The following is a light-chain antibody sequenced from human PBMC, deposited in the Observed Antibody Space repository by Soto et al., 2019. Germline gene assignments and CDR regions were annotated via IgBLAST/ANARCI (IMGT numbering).Light chain of an antibody. V-gene: IGLV2-14*01. Sequence: QSALTQPASVSGSPGQSITISCTGTSSDVGGYNYVSWYQQHPGKAPKLMIYEVTNRPSGVSHRFSGSKSGNTASLTISGLQAEDEADYYCSSYTSSSTLVFGTGTKVTLL. CDR1: SSDVGGYNY. J-gene: IGLJ1*01. CDR3: SSYTSSSTLV. CDR2: EVT.